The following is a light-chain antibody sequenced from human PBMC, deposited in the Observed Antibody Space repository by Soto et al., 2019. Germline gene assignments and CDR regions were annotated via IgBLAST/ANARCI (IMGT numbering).Light chain of an antibody. CDR3: CSNAGSSSYV. CDR1: SSDVGSYNL. CDR2: EVS. J-gene: IGLJ1*01. Sequence: QSVLTQPASVSGSPGQSITIPCTGTSSDVGSYNLVSWYQHHPGKAPKLMIYEVSKRPSGASNRFSGSKSGNTASLTISGLQAEDEADYYCCSNAGSSSYVFGTGTKVTVL. V-gene: IGLV2-23*02.